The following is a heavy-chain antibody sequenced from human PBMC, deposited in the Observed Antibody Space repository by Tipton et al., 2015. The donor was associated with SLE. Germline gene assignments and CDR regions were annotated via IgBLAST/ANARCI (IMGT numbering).Heavy chain of an antibody. CDR2: ISSSSSYI. CDR3: ARAGDGTTSYYYGMDV. Sequence: SLRLSCAVSGFTFSNYGMNWVRQAPGKGLEWVSSISSSSSYIYYADSVKGRFTISRDNAKNSLYLQMNSLRAEDTAVFYCARAGDGTTSYYYGMDVWGQGTTDTVSS. D-gene: IGHD1-1*01. CDR1: GFTFSNYG. V-gene: IGHV3-21*01. J-gene: IGHJ6*02.